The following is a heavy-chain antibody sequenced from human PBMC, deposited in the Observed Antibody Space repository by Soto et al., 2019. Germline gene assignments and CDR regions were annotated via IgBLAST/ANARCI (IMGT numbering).Heavy chain of an antibody. Sequence: QAQVVQSGAEVRKPGSSVKLSCKASEGTFNSYAIAWVRQAPGQGLEWMGGIIPYYNTLNYAQKFQDRVTITAADSTNTVHMELSSLRSDDTAVYFFASGASRWYPYFFDSWAQGTLVTVSS. D-gene: IGHD6-13*01. CDR1: EGTFNSYA. CDR3: ASGASRWYPYFFDS. J-gene: IGHJ4*02. CDR2: IIPYYNTL. V-gene: IGHV1-69*01.